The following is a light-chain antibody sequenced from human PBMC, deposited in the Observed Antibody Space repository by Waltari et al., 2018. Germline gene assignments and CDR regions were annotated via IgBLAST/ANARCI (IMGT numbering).Light chain of an antibody. V-gene: IGKV3-20*01. J-gene: IGKJ5*01. CDR3: QQYGSSLIT. Sequence: EIVLTQSPGTLSLSPGERVTLSCRASQIVSSSYLAWYQQKPGQAPRLLIYGASSRATGTPDRFSGRWSGTGFTLTISRLEPEDFAVYYCQQYGSSLITFGQGTRLEIK. CDR1: QIVSSSY. CDR2: GAS.